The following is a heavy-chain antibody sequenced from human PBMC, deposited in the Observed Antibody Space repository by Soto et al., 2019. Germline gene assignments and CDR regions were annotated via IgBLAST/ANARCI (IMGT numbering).Heavy chain of an antibody. CDR1: GYIFTAYS. D-gene: IGHD2-15*01. CDR3: AREENCRGGTCYSEYFHH. V-gene: IGHV1-46*01. Sequence: QVQLVQSGAEVKKPGASVKVSCKTSGYIFTAYSMHWVRQAPGQGLEWMCVVNPRGGSAHYAQSFDGRVTLTRDTSTSTFYMELSSLRSEDTAVYYCAREENCRGGTCYSEYFHHWGQGTLVTDSS. J-gene: IGHJ1*01. CDR2: VNPRGGSA.